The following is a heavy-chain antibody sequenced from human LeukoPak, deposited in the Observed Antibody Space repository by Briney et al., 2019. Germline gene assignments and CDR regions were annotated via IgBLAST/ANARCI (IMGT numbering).Heavy chain of an antibody. Sequence: GASVKVSCKASGGTFSSYAISWVRQAPGQGLEWMGGIIPIFGTANYAQKFQGRVTITADKSTSTAYMELSSLRSDDTAVYYCARLNSPSSTFDYWGQGTLVTVSS. D-gene: IGHD6-13*01. CDR3: ARLNSPSSTFDY. V-gene: IGHV1-69*06. CDR1: GGTFSSYA. J-gene: IGHJ4*02. CDR2: IIPIFGTA.